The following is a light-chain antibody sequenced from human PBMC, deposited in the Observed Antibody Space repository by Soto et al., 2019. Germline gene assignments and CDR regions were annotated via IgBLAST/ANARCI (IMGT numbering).Light chain of an antibody. Sequence: QSVLTQPASVSGSPGQSITISCTGTSSDVGGYNSVSWYQQHPGKAPKLMIYDVSNRPSGASNRFSGSKSGNTASLTISGLQAEDEAHYYCCSYTSSGPSYVFGTGTKVTVL. CDR3: CSYTSSGPSYV. V-gene: IGLV2-14*01. J-gene: IGLJ1*01. CDR1: SSDVGGYNS. CDR2: DVS.